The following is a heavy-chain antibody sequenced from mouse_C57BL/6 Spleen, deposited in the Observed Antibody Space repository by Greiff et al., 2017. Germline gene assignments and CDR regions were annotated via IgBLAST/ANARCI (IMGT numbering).Heavy chain of an antibody. V-gene: IGHV14-4*01. D-gene: IGHD4-1*01. CDR2: IDPENGDT. J-gene: IGHJ3*01. CDR1: GFNIKDDY. CDR3: TPTGTVFAY. Sequence: VQLQQSGAELVRPGASVKLSCTASGFNIKDDYMHWVKQRPEQGIEWIGWIDPENGDTEYASKFQGKATITADTSSNTAYLPLSSLTSEVTAVYYCTPTGTVFAYWGQVTLVTVSA.